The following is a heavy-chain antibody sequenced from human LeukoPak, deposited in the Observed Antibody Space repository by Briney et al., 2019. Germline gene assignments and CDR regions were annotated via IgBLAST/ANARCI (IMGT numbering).Heavy chain of an antibody. D-gene: IGHD3-10*02. Sequence: GGSLRLSCAASGFTFSSYGMHWVRQAPGKGLEWVAVISYDGSNKYYADSVKGRFTISRDNAKNTLYLQMNSLRAEDTAVYYCAELGITMIGGVWGKGTTVTISS. V-gene: IGHV3-30*18. CDR1: GFTFSSYG. CDR2: ISYDGSNK. CDR3: AELGITMIGGV. J-gene: IGHJ6*04.